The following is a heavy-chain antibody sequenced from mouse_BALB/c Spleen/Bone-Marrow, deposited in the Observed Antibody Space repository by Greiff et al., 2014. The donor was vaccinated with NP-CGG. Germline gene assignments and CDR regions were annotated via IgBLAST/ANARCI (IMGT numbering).Heavy chain of an antibody. CDR3: TRVYYYGSAWFAY. J-gene: IGHJ3*01. CDR2: VYPGNSDT. CDR1: GYTFTSYW. Sequence: VQLKESGTVLARPGASVKMSCKASGYTFTSYWMHWVKQRPGQGLEWIGAVYPGNSDTSYNQKFKGKAKLTAVTSTSTAYMELSSLTNEDSAVYYCTRVYYYGSAWFAYWGQGTLVTVSA. D-gene: IGHD1-1*01. V-gene: IGHV1-5*01.